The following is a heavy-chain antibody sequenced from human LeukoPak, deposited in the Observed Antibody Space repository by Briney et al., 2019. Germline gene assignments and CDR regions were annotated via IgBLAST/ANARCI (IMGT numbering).Heavy chain of an antibody. CDR2: IYYSGST. Sequence: PSETLSLTCTVSGGSVSSHFWSWIRQPPGMGLEWIGYIYYSGSTKYNPSLESRVTISVETSKTQFSLKLSSVTAADTAVYYCARHCSGGSCYEYWGQGTLVTVSS. J-gene: IGHJ4*02. CDR3: ARHCSGGSCYEY. D-gene: IGHD2-15*01. CDR1: GGSVSSHF. V-gene: IGHV4-59*02.